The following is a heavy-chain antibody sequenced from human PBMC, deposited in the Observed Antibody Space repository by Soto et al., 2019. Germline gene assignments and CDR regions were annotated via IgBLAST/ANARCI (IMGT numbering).Heavy chain of an antibody. CDR3: AEPRDEYGSGISWFTYGMDV. Sequence: GGSLRLSCLASGFTFSDYAMTWVRHVPGRGLEWVSSLNGASGSTYYADSVRGRFTISRDNSQNTLFLQMNRLTVDDTAIYYCAEPRDEYGSGISWFTYGMDVWGQGTTVTVSS. CDR2: LNGASGST. D-gene: IGHD3-10*01. CDR1: GFTFSDYA. V-gene: IGHV3-23*01. J-gene: IGHJ6*02.